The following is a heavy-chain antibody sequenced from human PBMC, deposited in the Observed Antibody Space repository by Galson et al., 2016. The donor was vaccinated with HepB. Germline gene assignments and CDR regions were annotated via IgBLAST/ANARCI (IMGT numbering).Heavy chain of an antibody. CDR2: IIPIFGTA. CDR3: ARAPHYYDSRRPDAFDI. J-gene: IGHJ3*02. Sequence: SVKVSCKASGGTFRSYAINWVRQAPGQGLEWMGGIIPIFGTANYSQKFQGRVTITADESTSTADMERSSLRSEDTAVYYCARAPHYYDSRRPDAFDIWGQGTMVTVSS. D-gene: IGHD3-22*01. V-gene: IGHV1-69*13. CDR1: GGTFRSYA.